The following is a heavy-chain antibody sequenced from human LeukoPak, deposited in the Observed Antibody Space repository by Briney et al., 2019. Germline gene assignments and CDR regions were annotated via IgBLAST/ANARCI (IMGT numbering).Heavy chain of an antibody. CDR1: GYTFTSYR. Sequence: ASVKVSCKASGYTFTSYRISWVRQAPGQGLEWMGWISAYNGDTNYAQKFQGGVTMTTDTSTSTAYMELRRLRSDDTAVYYCARDLYGIRGGGNDYWGQGTLVTVSS. CDR3: ARDLYGIRGGGNDY. D-gene: IGHD1-26*01. CDR2: ISAYNGDT. V-gene: IGHV1-18*01. J-gene: IGHJ4*02.